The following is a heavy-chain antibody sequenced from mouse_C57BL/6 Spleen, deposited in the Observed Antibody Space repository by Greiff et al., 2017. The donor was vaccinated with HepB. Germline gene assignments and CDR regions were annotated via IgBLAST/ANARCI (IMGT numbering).Heavy chain of an antibody. CDR1: GFTFSDYY. D-gene: IGHD4-1*01. Sequence: EVMLVESEGGLVQPGSSMKLSCTASGFTFSDYYMAWVRQVPEKGLEWVANINYDGSSTYYLDSLKSRFIISRDNAKNILYLQMSSLKSEDTATYYGARVLGRWYFDVWGTGTTVTVSS. J-gene: IGHJ1*03. V-gene: IGHV5-16*01. CDR2: INYDGSST. CDR3: ARVLGRWYFDV.